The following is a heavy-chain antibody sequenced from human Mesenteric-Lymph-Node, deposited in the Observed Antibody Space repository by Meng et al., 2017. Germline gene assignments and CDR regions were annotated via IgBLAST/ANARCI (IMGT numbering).Heavy chain of an antibody. V-gene: IGHV4-30-4*01. J-gene: IGHJ4*02. Sequence: QGQLQESGPGLVKPSQTLSLTCSVSGGSISSGDSYWSWIRQPPGKGLEWIGYIYYSGSTYYNPSLRSRITISVDTSKNQFSLKLSSVTAADTAVYFCARGELLWDYWGQGTLVTVSS. D-gene: IGHD2-2*01. CDR2: IYYSGST. CDR3: ARGELLWDY. CDR1: GGSISSGDSY.